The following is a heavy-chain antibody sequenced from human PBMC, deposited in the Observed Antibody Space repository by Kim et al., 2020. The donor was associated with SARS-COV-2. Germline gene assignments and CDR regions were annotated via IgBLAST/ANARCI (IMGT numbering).Heavy chain of an antibody. D-gene: IGHD3-10*01. CDR3: ARALHPSHLWFGELAYGMDV. Sequence: GGSLRLSCAASGFTFSSYWMSWVRQAPGKGLEWVANIKQDGSEKYYVDSVKGRFTISRDNAKNSLYLQMNSLRAEDTAVYYCARALHPSHLWFGELAYGMDVSGQGTTVTVSS. CDR1: GFTFSSYW. CDR2: IKQDGSEK. V-gene: IGHV3-7*03. J-gene: IGHJ6*02.